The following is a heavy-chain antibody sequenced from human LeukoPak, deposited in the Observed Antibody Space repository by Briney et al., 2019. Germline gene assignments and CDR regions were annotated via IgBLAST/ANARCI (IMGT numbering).Heavy chain of an antibody. D-gene: IGHD1-26*01. V-gene: IGHV4-39*01. CDR2: IHYSGST. Sequence: SETLSLTCTVSGGSISSSSYYWGWIRQPPGKGLEWIGSIHYSGSTNYNPSLKSRVTISVDTSKNQFSLKLSSATAADTAVYYCASPYSGSFTSFDYWGQGTLVTVSS. J-gene: IGHJ4*02. CDR1: GGSISSSSYY. CDR3: ASPYSGSFTSFDY.